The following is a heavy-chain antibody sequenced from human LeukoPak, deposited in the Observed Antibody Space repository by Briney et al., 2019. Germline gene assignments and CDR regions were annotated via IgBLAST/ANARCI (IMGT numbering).Heavy chain of an antibody. D-gene: IGHD3-10*01. CDR2: IRYDGSNK. CDR3: AKDRPAPGDFQH. Sequence: GGSLRLSCAASGFTFSSYGMHWVRQAPGKGLEWVAFIRYDGSNKYYADSVKGRFTISRDNPKNTLYLQMNSLRAEDTAVYYCAKDRPAPGDFQHWGQGTLVTVSS. V-gene: IGHV3-30*02. J-gene: IGHJ1*01. CDR1: GFTFSSYG.